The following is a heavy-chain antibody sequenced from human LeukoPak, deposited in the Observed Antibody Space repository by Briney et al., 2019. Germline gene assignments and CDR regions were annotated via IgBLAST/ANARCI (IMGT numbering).Heavy chain of an antibody. CDR2: ISSSSSTI. J-gene: IGHJ4*02. CDR3: ARDLASGWIDY. D-gene: IGHD6-19*01. V-gene: IGHV3-48*04. CDR1: GFTFSSYS. Sequence: GGSLRLSCAASGFTFSSYSMNWVRQAPGKGLEWVSYISSSSSTIYYADSVKGRFTISRDNAKNSLYLQMNSLRAEDTAVYYCARDLASGWIDYWGQGTLVTVSS.